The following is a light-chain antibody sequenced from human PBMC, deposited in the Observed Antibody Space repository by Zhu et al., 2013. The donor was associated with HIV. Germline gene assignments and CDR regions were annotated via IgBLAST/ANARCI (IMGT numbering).Light chain of an antibody. V-gene: IGKV4-1*01. Sequence: DIVMTQSPEFLAVSLGERATINCKSSQSVLYSSNNENYLAWYQHKPRQPPKLLIYWASNRASGVPDRFSGSGSGTDFTLTISSLQAEDVAVYYCQQYYSGPRTFGQGTKLEIK. J-gene: IGKJ2*01. CDR1: QSVLYSSNNENY. CDR3: QQYYSGPRT. CDR2: WAS.